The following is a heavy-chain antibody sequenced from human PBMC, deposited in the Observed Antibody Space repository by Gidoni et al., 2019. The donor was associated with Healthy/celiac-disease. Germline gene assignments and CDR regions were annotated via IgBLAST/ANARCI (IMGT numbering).Heavy chain of an antibody. D-gene: IGHD3-3*01. CDR2: INHSGST. J-gene: IGHJ5*02. Sequence: QVQLQQWGAGLLKPSETLSLTCAVYGGSFSGYYWRWIRQPPGKGLEWIGEINHSGSTNYNPSLKSRVTISVDTSKNQFSLKLSSVTAADTAVYYCARGVSPTYYDFWSGYYSAPKPEKNWFDPWGQGTLVTVSS. V-gene: IGHV4-34*01. CDR1: GGSFSGYY. CDR3: ARGVSPTYYDFWSGYYSAPKPEKNWFDP.